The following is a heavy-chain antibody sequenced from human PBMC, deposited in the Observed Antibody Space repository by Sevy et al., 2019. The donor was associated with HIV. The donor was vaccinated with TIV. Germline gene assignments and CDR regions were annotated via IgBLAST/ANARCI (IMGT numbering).Heavy chain of an antibody. CDR3: ARDLRDGEDIFQYYRMDV. Sequence: GGSLRLSCEASGFTFSSFDMHWVRQATGKGLEWISTIGAAGDTYYLGSVKGRFTISRENAKNSLYLQMNSLRAGDTALYYCARDLRDGEDIFQYYRMDVWGRGTTVTVSS. D-gene: IGHD4-17*01. CDR2: IGAAGDT. CDR1: GFTFSSFD. V-gene: IGHV3-13*01. J-gene: IGHJ6*02.